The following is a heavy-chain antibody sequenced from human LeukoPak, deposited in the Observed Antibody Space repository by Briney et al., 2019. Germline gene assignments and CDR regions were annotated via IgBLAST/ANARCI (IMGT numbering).Heavy chain of an antibody. CDR2: ISGSGGST. CDR1: GFTFSSYA. Sequence: LGGSLRLSCAASGFTFSSYAMSWVRQAPGKGLEWVSAISGSGGSTYYADSVKGRFTISRDNSKNTLYLQMNSLRAEDTAVYYCARPDTAMVRGYYFDYWGQGTLVTVSS. J-gene: IGHJ4*02. CDR3: ARPDTAMVRGYYFDY. D-gene: IGHD5-18*01. V-gene: IGHV3-23*01.